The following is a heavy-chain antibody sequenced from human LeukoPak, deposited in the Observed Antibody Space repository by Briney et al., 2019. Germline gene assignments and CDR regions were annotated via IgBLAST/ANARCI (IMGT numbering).Heavy chain of an antibody. CDR1: GLTVSSSY. CDR2: IYSGGTT. D-gene: IGHD5-24*01. Sequence: PGGSLRLSCAASGLTVSSSYMNWVRQAPGKGLEWVSVIYSGGTTYCADSAKGRFTISRDNSKNMVYLQMNSLRAEDTAVYYCAREKTGGYNKRLGAFDIWGQGTMVTVS. CDR3: AREKTGGYNKRLGAFDI. J-gene: IGHJ3*02. V-gene: IGHV3-53*01.